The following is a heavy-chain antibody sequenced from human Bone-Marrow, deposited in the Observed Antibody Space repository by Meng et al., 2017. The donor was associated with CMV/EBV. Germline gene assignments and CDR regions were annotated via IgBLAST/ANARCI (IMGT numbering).Heavy chain of an antibody. CDR3: ARDSGDFWSGYPGQFDY. V-gene: IGHV3-48*03. CDR1: GFTFSSYE. Sequence: GGSLRLSCAASGFTFSSYEMNWVRQAPGKGLEWVSYISSSGSTTHYADSVKGRFTISRDNAKNSLYLQMNSLSAEDTAVYYCARDSGDFWSGYPGQFDYWGQGTLVTVSS. D-gene: IGHD3-3*01. J-gene: IGHJ4*02. CDR2: ISSSGSTT.